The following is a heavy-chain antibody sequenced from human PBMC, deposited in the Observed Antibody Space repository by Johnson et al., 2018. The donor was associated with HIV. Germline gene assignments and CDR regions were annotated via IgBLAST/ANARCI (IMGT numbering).Heavy chain of an antibody. CDR3: TKDRATVTWGGAFDI. CDR2: ISWNSGSK. Sequence: VQLVESGGGLVKPGGSLRLSCAASGFTFSNAWMSWVRQAPGKGLEWVSGISWNSGSKGSADSVKGRFAISRDNAKNSLYLQMNSLRAEDLALYYCTKDRATVTWGGAFDIWGQGTMVTVSS. D-gene: IGHD4-17*01. V-gene: IGHV3-9*03. J-gene: IGHJ3*02. CDR1: GFTFSNAW.